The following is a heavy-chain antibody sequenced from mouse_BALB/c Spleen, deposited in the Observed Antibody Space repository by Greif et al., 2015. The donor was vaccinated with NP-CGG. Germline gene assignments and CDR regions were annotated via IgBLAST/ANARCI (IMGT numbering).Heavy chain of an antibody. J-gene: IGHJ2*01. V-gene: IGHV5-6-5*01. Sequence: EVQGVESGGGLVKPGGSLKLSCAASGFTFSSYAMSWVRQTPEKRLEWVASISSGGSTYYPDSVKGRFTISRDNARNILYLQMISLRSEDTAMYYCARGDYGNSTDFFDYWGQGTTLTVSS. CDR1: GFTFSSYA. CDR2: ISSGGST. CDR3: ARGDYGNSTDFFDY. D-gene: IGHD2-1*01.